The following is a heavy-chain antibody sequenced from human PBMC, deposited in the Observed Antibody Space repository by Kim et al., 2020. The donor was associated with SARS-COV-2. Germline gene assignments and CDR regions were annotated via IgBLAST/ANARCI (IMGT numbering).Heavy chain of an antibody. D-gene: IGHD2-15*01. J-gene: IGHJ6*01. Sequence: SETLSLTCTVSGGSVSSSSHYWGWIRQPPGKGLEWIGCIHYSGSTIYNIGSTYYNPSLKSRVTMSVDTSKNQFSLRLRSVSAADTAVYYCADSSEDMWG. CDR1: GGSVSSSSHY. CDR3: ADSSEDM. CDR2: IHYSGSTIYNIGST. V-gene: IGHV4-39*01.